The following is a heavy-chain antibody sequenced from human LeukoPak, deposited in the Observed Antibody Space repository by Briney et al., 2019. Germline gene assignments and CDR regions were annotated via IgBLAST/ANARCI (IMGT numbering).Heavy chain of an antibody. Sequence: GGSLRLSCAASGFTFSSYSMNWVRQAPGKGLEWVSGISGSGGNIHYADSVKGRFAISRDTSKNTLYLQMKSLRAEDTAVYYCAKDGPAVAGLYWYFDVWGRGTLVTVSS. D-gene: IGHD6-13*01. CDR2: ISGSGGNI. V-gene: IGHV3-23*01. CDR1: GFTFSSYS. CDR3: AKDGPAVAGLYWYFDV. J-gene: IGHJ2*01.